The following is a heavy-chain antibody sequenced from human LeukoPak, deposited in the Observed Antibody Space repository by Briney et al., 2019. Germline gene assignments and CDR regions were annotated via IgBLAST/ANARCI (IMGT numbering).Heavy chain of an antibody. J-gene: IGHJ3*02. D-gene: IGHD2-21*02. CDR1: GFTFSSYA. Sequence: GGSLRLSCAASGFTFSSYAMSWVRQAPGKGLEWVSAISGSGGSTYYADSVKGRFTISRDNSKNTLYLQMNSLRAEDTAVYYCAKDPIPPIVVVTASRGNAFDIWGQGTMVTVSS. CDR3: AKDPIPPIVVVTASRGNAFDI. CDR2: ISGSGGST. V-gene: IGHV3-23*01.